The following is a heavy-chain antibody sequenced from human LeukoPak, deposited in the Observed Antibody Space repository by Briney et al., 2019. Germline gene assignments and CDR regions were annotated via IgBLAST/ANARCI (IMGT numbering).Heavy chain of an antibody. Sequence: GESLKISCKGSGYNFTSSWISWVRQMPGKGLEWMGRIDPSDSYTNYSPSFQGHVTISADKSASPAYLQWSSLKASDTAMYYCARLVGGTVDYWGQGTLVTVSS. CDR3: ARLVGGTVDY. J-gene: IGHJ4*02. CDR1: GYNFTSSW. D-gene: IGHD1-26*01. V-gene: IGHV5-10-1*01. CDR2: IDPSDSYT.